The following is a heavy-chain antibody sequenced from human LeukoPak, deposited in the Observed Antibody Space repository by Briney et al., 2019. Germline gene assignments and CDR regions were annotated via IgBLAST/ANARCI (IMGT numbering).Heavy chain of an antibody. V-gene: IGHV1-18*01. CDR1: GYTFTSYA. D-gene: IGHD6-6*01. CDR2: ISAYNGNT. CDR3: ARVRGIAARPGNYYYMDV. Sequence: ASVKVSCKASGYTFTSYAISWVRQAPGQGLEWMGCISAYNGNTNYAQKLQGRVTMTTDTSTSTAYMELRSLRSDDTAVYYCARVRGIAARPGNYYYMDVWGKGTTVTVSS. J-gene: IGHJ6*03.